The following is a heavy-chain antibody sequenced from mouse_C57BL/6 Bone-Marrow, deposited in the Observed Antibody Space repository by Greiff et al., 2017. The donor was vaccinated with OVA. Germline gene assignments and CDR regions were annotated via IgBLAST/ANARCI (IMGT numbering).Heavy chain of an antibody. Sequence: EVQRVESGGGLVQPIGSLKLSCAASGFTFNTYAMHWVRQAPGKGLEWVARIRSKSSNYATYYADSVKDRFTISRDDSQSMLYLQMNNLKTEDTAMYYCVRDRDPYSTWYFDVWGTGTTVTVSS. CDR2: IRSKSSNYAT. D-gene: IGHD2-5*01. J-gene: IGHJ1*03. CDR1: GFTFNTYA. CDR3: VRDRDPYSTWYFDV. V-gene: IGHV10-3*01.